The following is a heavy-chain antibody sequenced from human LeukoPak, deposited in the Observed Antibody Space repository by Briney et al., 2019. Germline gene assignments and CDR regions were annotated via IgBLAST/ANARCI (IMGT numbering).Heavy chain of an antibody. CDR1: GFTFSHYW. V-gene: IGHV3-74*01. Sequence: PGGSLRLSCAASGFTFSHYWMHWVRQAPGKGLVWVSLIHSDGGTTNYADSVKGRFTISRDNSKNTLYLQMNSLRAEDTAVYYCARDSWELRGIHIYFDYWGQGTLVTVSS. J-gene: IGHJ4*02. CDR3: ARDSWELRGIHIYFDY. D-gene: IGHD1-26*01. CDR2: IHSDGGTT.